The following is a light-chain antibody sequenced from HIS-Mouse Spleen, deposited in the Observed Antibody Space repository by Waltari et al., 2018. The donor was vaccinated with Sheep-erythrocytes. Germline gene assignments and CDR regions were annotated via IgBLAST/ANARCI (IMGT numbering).Light chain of an antibody. CDR2: EGS. Sequence: SPLTQPTAVSGSPGHQITVSCPGTSSPVRSSNLFHRYQQHPRKAPKPTYEGSKRPSGVSNRFSGSKSGNTASLTISGLQAEDEADYYCCSYAGSSTPLVFGGGTKLTVL. V-gene: IGLV2-23*01. CDR3: CSYAGSSTPLV. J-gene: IGLJ3*02. CDR1: SSPVRSSNL.